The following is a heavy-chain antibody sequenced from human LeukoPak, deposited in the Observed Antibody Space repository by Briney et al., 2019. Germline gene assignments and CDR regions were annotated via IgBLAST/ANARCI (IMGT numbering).Heavy chain of an antibody. CDR3: GRIRGSYLHWYFDL. D-gene: IGHD1-26*01. CDR1: GFTFSSYA. Sequence: GGSLRLSCAASGFTFSSYAMSWVRQAPGKGLEWVGRVRNKANSYITMYAASVKGRFTISRNDSENSLYLQMNSLETEDTAVYYCGRIRGSYLHWYFDLWGRGTLVTVSS. V-gene: IGHV3-72*01. CDR2: VRNKANSYIT. J-gene: IGHJ2*01.